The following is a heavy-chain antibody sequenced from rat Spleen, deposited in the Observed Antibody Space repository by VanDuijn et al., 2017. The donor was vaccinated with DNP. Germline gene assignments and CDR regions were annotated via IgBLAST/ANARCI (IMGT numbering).Heavy chain of an antibody. CDR1: GFTFSDYN. CDR3: ARRRTVDY. V-gene: IGHV5-7*01. J-gene: IGHJ2*01. Sequence: EVQLVESGGGLVQPGRSLKLSCAASGFTFSDYNMAWVRQAPKKGLEWVATISYDGSSTYYRDSVKGRFTISRDNAKSTLYLQMDSLRSEDTATYYCARRRTVDYWGQGVMVTVSS. D-gene: IGHD1-1*01. CDR2: ISYDGSST.